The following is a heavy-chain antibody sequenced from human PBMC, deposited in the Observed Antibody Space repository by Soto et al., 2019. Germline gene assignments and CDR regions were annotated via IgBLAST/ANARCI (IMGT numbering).Heavy chain of an antibody. J-gene: IGHJ4*02. CDR3: ARGYRQSGYSSSWVFDY. CDR1: GGSINSGGYY. V-gene: IGHV4-31*03. CDR2: MYYSGST. Sequence: QVQLRESGPGLVKPSQTLSLNCTVSGGSINSGGYYWNWIRQHPGKGLEWIGYMYYSGSTYYNPSLWIRLILSADTSEINFSLKLSSVTAADTAVSFCARGYRQSGYSSSWVFDYWGQGTLVNVSS. D-gene: IGHD6-13*01.